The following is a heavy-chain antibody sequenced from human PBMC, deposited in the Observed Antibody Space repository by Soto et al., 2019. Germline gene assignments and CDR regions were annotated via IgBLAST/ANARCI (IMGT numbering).Heavy chain of an antibody. CDR3: ARDRSIAAAGGGDYYYGMDV. CDR1: GGSISGYY. V-gene: IGHV4-59*06. D-gene: IGHD6-13*01. Sequence: SETLSLTCTVSGGSISGYYWSWIRQPAGKGLEWIGYIYYSGSTYYNPSLKSRVTISVDTSKNQFSLKLSSVTAADTAVYYCARDRSIAAAGGGDYYYGMDVWGQGTTVTVSS. J-gene: IGHJ6*02. CDR2: IYYSGST.